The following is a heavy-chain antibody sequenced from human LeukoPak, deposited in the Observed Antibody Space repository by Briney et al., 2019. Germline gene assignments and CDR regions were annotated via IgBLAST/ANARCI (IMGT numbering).Heavy chain of an antibody. CDR2: IYSGGST. D-gene: IGHD1-7*01. CDR1: EFSVGSNY. Sequence: AGGSLRLSCAASEFSVGSNYMTWVRQAPGKGLEWVSLIYSGGSTYYADSVKGRFTISRDNSKNTLYLQMNSLRVEDTAVYYCAKETENWNYGSYFYMDVWGKGTTITVSS. J-gene: IGHJ6*03. V-gene: IGHV3-66*01. CDR3: AKETENWNYGSYFYMDV.